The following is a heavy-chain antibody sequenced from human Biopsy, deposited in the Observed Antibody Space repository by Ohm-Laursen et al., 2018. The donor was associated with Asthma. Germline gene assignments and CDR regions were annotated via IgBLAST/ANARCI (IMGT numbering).Heavy chain of an antibody. V-gene: IGHV1-69*13. D-gene: IGHD2-2*01. CDR1: GGTFNTYV. CDR3: ARKAGSCISRTCYSLDF. CDR2: INSVFGTT. J-gene: IGHJ4*02. Sequence: GASVKVSSKLLGGTFNTYVIGWVRQAPGQRLEWMGGINSVFGTTTYPQKFQDRVTITADDSTSTVYMELSSLRSEDTAVYYCARKAGSCISRTCYSLDFWGQGTLVTVSS.